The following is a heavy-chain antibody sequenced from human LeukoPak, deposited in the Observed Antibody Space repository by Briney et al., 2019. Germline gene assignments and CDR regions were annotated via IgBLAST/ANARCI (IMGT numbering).Heavy chain of an antibody. J-gene: IGHJ3*02. CDR3: ARSDSSGRNDAFDI. D-gene: IGHD3-22*01. CDR2: INHSGST. V-gene: IGHV4-34*01. Sequence: SETLSLTCAVYGGSFSGYYWSWIRQPPGKGLEWIGEINHSGSTNYNPSLKSRVTISVDTSKNQFSLKLSSVTAADTAVYYCARSDSSGRNDAFDIWGQGTMVTVSS. CDR1: GGSFSGYY.